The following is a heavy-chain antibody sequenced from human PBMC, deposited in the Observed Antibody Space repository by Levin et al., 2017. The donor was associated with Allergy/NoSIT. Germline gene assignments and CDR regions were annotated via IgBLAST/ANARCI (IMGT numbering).Heavy chain of an antibody. CDR2: IYYSGST. V-gene: IGHV4-59*01. J-gene: IGHJ6*02. D-gene: IGHD2-15*01. CDR1: GGSISSSH. Sequence: SQTLSLTCIVSGGSISSSHWSWIRQPPGKGLEWIGYIYYSGSTNYNPSLKSRVTMSVDTSKNQFSLTLNSVTAADTAVYYCARDRVVASSGTYYYYGMAVWGQGTTVTVSS. CDR3: ARDRVVASSGTYYYYGMAV.